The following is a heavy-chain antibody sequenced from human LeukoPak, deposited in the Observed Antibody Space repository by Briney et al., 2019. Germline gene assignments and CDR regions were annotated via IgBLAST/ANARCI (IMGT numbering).Heavy chain of an antibody. V-gene: IGHV3-30-3*01. CDR2: ISYDGSNK. Sequence: GGSLRLSCAASGFTFSSYAMHWVRQAPGKGLEWVAVISYDGSNKYYADSVKGRFTISRDNSKNTLYLQMNSLRAEDTAVYYCARDHWSYDFWSGFPDYWGQGTLVTVSS. CDR1: GFTFSSYA. J-gene: IGHJ4*02. D-gene: IGHD3-3*01. CDR3: ARDHWSYDFWSGFPDY.